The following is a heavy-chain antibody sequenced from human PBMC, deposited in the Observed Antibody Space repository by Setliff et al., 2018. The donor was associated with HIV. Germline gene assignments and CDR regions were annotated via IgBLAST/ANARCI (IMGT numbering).Heavy chain of an antibody. CDR1: GGSISSGGYY. CDR3: ARGGALEWELPFDY. D-gene: IGHD1-26*01. Sequence: KPSETLSLTCTVSGGSISSGGYYWSWIRQHPGKGLEWIGYIYYSGSTYYNPSLKSRVTISVDTSKNHFSLKLNSVTAADTAVYYCARGGALEWELPFDYWGQGTLVTVSS. V-gene: IGHV4-31*03. CDR2: IYYSGST. J-gene: IGHJ4*02.